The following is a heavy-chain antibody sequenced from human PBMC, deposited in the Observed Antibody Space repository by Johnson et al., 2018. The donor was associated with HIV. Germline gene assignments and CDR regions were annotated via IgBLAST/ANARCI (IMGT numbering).Heavy chain of an antibody. J-gene: IGHJ3*02. CDR3: ARDRGYCTNGVCYYDAFDI. Sequence: VQLVESGGSVIRPGESLRLSCAASGFTFDYYDMTWVRQAPGKGLEWVSGINWNGGATFYADSVKGRFTISRDNAKKSLYLQMNSLRAEDTAFYYCARDRGYCTNGVCYYDAFDIWGQGTMVTVAA. V-gene: IGHV3-20*04. CDR2: INWNGGAT. D-gene: IGHD2-8*01. CDR1: GFTFDYYD.